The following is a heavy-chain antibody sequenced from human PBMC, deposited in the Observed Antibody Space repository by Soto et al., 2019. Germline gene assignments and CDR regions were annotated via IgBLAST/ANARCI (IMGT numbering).Heavy chain of an antibody. J-gene: IGHJ4*02. CDR2: IIPIYGTA. Sequence: GASVKVSCKASGGTFSCYAICWVRHAPGQGLEWMGGIIPIYGTAKYAQKFQGRVTITSDKSTSTAYMELSSMRSEDTAVYYCAIEVERGYSYGSLQYWGQGTLVTVS. CDR3: AIEVERGYSYGSLQY. V-gene: IGHV1-69*06. CDR1: GGTFSCYA. D-gene: IGHD5-18*01.